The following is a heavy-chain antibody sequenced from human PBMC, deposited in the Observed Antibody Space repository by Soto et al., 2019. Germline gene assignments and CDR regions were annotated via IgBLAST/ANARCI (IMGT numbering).Heavy chain of an antibody. D-gene: IGHD3-9*01. CDR1: GYSFSNYA. CDR2: INVDNGNT. J-gene: IGHJ6*02. Sequence: QVQLVQSGAEVKKPGASVKVSCKASGYSFSNYAIHWGRQAPGQGLEWMGWINVDNGNTKYSQKLQDRVTITRDISASTVYMEVSSLRSEDKAVYYCAIPPDNYFDRPGRRADPYYYGMDVWGQGTTVTVSS. V-gene: IGHV1-3*01. CDR3: AIPPDNYFDRPGRRADPYYYGMDV.